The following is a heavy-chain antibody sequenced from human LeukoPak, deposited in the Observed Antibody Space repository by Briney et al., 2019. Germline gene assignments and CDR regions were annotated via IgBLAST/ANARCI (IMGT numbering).Heavy chain of an antibody. D-gene: IGHD6-13*01. CDR1: GFTFSSYS. Sequence: GGSVRLSCAACGFTFSSYSMNWVRQAPGKGLEWVSSISSSSSYIYYADSVKGRFTISRDNAKNSLYLQMNSLRAEDTAVYYCARCSSSWSYYFDYWGQGTLVTVSS. J-gene: IGHJ4*02. V-gene: IGHV3-21*01. CDR3: ARCSSSWSYYFDY. CDR2: ISSSSSYI.